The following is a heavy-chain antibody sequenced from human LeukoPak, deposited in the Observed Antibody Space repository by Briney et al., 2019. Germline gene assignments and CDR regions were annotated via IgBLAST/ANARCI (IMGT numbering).Heavy chain of an antibody. V-gene: IGHV1-69*13. J-gene: IGHJ6*02. CDR2: VIPIFGTA. CDR1: GGTFSSYA. Sequence: SVKVSCKASGGTFSSYAISWVRQAPGQGLEWMGGVIPIFGTANYAQKFQGRVTITADESTSTAYMELSSLRSEDTAVYYCARVRTMIVASPQYYGMDVWGQGTTVTVSS. D-gene: IGHD3-22*01. CDR3: ARVRTMIVASPQYYGMDV.